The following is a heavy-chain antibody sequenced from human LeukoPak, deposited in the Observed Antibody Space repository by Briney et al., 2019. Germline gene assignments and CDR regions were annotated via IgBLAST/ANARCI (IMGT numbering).Heavy chain of an antibody. CDR3: ARVTGYMIEDYFDY. Sequence: SETLSLTCAVYGGSFSGYYWSWIRQPPGKGLEWIGEINHSGSTNYNPSLKSRITISVDTSKNQFSLKLSSVTAADTAVYYCARVTGYMIEDYFDYWGQGTLVTVSS. D-gene: IGHD3-22*01. CDR1: GGSFSGYY. V-gene: IGHV4-34*01. CDR2: INHSGST. J-gene: IGHJ4*02.